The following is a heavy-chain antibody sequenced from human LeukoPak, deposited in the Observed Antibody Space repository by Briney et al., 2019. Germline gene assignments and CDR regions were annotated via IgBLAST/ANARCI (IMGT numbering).Heavy chain of an antibody. V-gene: IGHV4-59*01. D-gene: IGHD6-13*01. J-gene: IGHJ4*02. CDR3: ARGVYVAAAQYGY. Sequence: PPETLSLTCTVSGGSISSYYWSWIRQPPGQGLEWIGYIYYSGTTNYNPSLKSRVTISVDTSKNQFSLKLSSVTAADTAVYYCARGVYVAAAQYGYWGQGTLVTVSS. CDR2: IYYSGTT. CDR1: GGSISSYY.